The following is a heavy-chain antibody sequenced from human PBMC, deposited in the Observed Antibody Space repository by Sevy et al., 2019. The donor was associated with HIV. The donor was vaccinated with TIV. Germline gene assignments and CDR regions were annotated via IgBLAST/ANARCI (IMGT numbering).Heavy chain of an antibody. Sequence: LSLTCAASGFTFSSYGMHWVRQAPGKGLEWVAIIWYDGSNKKYADSVKGRFSISRDNSKNTLYLQMNSLRAEDTAVYYCAREGIAVAGIGYYFDYWGQGTLVTVSS. CDR3: AREGIAVAGIGYYFDY. D-gene: IGHD6-19*01. CDR1: GFTFSSYG. CDR2: IWYDGSNK. V-gene: IGHV3-33*01. J-gene: IGHJ4*02.